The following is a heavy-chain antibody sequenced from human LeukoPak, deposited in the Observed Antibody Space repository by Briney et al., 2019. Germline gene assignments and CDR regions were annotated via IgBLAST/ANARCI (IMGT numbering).Heavy chain of an antibody. CDR2: IIPIFGTA. Sequence: SVKVSCMASGGTFSSYAISWVRQAPGQGLEWMGGIIPIFGTANYAQKFQGRVTITADESTSTAYMELSSLRSEDTAVYYCARDFDSSGYYYSDAFDIWGQGTMVTVSS. CDR3: ARDFDSSGYYYSDAFDI. D-gene: IGHD3-22*01. V-gene: IGHV1-69*01. J-gene: IGHJ3*02. CDR1: GGTFSSYA.